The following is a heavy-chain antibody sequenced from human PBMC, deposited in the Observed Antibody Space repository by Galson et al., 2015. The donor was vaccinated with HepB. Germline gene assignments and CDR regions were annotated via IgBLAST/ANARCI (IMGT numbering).Heavy chain of an antibody. V-gene: IGHV3-30*03. Sequence: SLRLSCAASGFTFSTYGMHWVRQAPGKGLEWVAVISYDGSDKYFADSVKGRFTISRDNSKNTLYLQVNSLRAEDTAVYYCATVVTATHYYYYGTDVWGQGTTVTVSS. J-gene: IGHJ6*02. D-gene: IGHD2-21*02. CDR1: GFTFSTYG. CDR3: ATVVTATHYYYYGTDV. CDR2: ISYDGSDK.